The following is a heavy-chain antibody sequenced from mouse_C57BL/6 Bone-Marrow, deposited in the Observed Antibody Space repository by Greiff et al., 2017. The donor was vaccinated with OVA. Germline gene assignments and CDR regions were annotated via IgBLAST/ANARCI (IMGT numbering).Heavy chain of an antibody. CDR2: ISSGSSTI. J-gene: IGHJ2*01. CDR1: GFTFSDYG. V-gene: IGHV5-17*01. CDR3: AREGLLLPEVY. Sequence: EVKVEESGGGLVKPGGSLKLSCAASGFTFSDYGMHWVRQAPEKGLEWVAYISSGSSTIYYADTVKGRFTISRDNAKNTLFLQMTSLRSEDTAMYYCAREGLLLPEVYWGQGTTLTVSS. D-gene: IGHD2-3*01.